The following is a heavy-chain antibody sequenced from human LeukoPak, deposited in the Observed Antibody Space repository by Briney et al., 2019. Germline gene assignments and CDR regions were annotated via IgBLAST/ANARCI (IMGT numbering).Heavy chain of an antibody. CDR1: GFTFNIYP. J-gene: IGHJ4*02. CDR2: IGSSGDT. CDR3: AKSRIVDRRGYFDY. D-gene: IGHD2-15*01. Sequence: GDSLRLSCVASGFTFNIYPMTWVRQSPGKGLEWVSTIGSSGDTHYADSVKGRFTISRDHSKNTLYLQMHSLGAEDTAVYYCAKSRIVDRRGYFDYWGQGTLVTVSS. V-gene: IGHV3-23*01.